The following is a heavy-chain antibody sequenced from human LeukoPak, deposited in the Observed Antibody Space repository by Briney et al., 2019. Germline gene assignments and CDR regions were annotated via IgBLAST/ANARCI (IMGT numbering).Heavy chain of an antibody. CDR2: ISYDGSNK. V-gene: IGHV3-30-3*01. J-gene: IGHJ5*02. CDR3: AREWGSIAAAGTHPFDP. CDR1: GFTFSSYA. D-gene: IGHD6-13*01. Sequence: GGSLRLSCAASGFTFSSYAMHWVRQAPGKGLEWVAVISYDGSNKYYADSVKGRFTISRDNSKNTLYLQMNSLRAEDTAVYYCAREWGSIAAAGTHPFDPWGQGTLVTVSS.